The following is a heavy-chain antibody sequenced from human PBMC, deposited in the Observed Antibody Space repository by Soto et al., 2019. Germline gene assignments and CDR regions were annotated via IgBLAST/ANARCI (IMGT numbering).Heavy chain of an antibody. CDR1: GDSIGTGGYY. V-gene: IGHV4-31*03. CDR3: ATNHDDISGRTPLLFDS. CDR2: IHYSGNT. Sequence: QVQLQESGPGLVKPSQTLSLTCTVSGDSIGTGGYYWDWIRQHPGKGPEWIGYIHYSGNTYYNPSLKRRLNISLDTSKNQFSLHLSSVTAADTAVYYCATNHDDISGRTPLLFDSWGQGTLVTVSS. D-gene: IGHD3-22*01. J-gene: IGHJ4*02.